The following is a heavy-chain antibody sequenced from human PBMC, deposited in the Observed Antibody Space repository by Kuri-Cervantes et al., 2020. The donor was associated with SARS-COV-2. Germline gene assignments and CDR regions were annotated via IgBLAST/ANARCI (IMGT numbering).Heavy chain of an antibody. Sequence: ASVKVSCKASGYTFTGYYMHWVRQAPGQGLEWMGWINPNSGGTNYAQKFQGRVTMTRDTSISTAYMELSRLRSDDTAVYYCAAVPPSIRYSGYDGYYFDYWVQGTLVTVSS. J-gene: IGHJ4*02. D-gene: IGHD5-12*01. V-gene: IGHV1-2*02. CDR2: INPNSGGT. CDR1: GYTFTGYY. CDR3: AAVPPSIRYSGYDGYYFDY.